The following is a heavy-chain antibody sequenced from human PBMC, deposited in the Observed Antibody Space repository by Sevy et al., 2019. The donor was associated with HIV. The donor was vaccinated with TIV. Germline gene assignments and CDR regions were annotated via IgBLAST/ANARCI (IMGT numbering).Heavy chain of an antibody. J-gene: IGHJ3*02. CDR3: AREKGNYYPDAFDI. CDR1: GFTFSSYW. D-gene: IGHD3-22*01. CDR2: IKQDGSEK. Sequence: GSLRLSCAASGFTFSSYWMSWVRQAPGKGLEWVANIKQDGSEKYYVDSVKGRFTISRDNAKNSLYLQMNSLRAEDTAVYYCAREKGNYYPDAFDIWGQGTMVTVSS. V-gene: IGHV3-7*01.